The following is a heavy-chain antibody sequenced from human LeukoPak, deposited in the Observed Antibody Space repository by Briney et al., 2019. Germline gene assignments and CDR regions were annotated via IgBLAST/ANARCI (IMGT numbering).Heavy chain of an antibody. V-gene: IGHV4-59*01. D-gene: IGHD2-15*01. Sequence: SETLSLTCAVSGVSNNNYYWSWIRQPPGKGLEWIGNIYYTGSTTHNPSLKSRVTISVDTSKNQFSLSLSSVTAADTAVYYCARDMGLVAASEYFQQWGQGTLVTVSS. CDR1: GVSNNNYY. CDR2: IYYTGST. CDR3: ARDMGLVAASEYFQQ. J-gene: IGHJ1*01.